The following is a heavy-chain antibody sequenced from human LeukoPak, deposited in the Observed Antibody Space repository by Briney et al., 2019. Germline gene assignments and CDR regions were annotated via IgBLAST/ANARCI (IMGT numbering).Heavy chain of an antibody. J-gene: IGHJ4*02. D-gene: IGHD6-6*01. CDR3: AREGIAARYFDY. V-gene: IGHV1-2*02. Sequence: ASVNLSCKASGYTFTGYCMHWVRQAPGQGLEWVGCINPNSGGTNYAQKFQGRVTITRDTSISTAYLELSRLRSDDTAVYYCAREGIAARYFDYWGQGTLVTVSS. CDR2: INPNSGGT. CDR1: GYTFTGYC.